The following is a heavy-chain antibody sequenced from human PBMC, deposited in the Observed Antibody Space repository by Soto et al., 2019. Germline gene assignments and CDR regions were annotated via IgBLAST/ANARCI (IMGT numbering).Heavy chain of an antibody. D-gene: IGHD1-7*01. CDR3: ARNNGLELRWFDP. J-gene: IGHJ5*02. CDR2: INPSGGST. Sequence: ASVKVSCKASGYTFTSYYMHWVRQAPGQGLEWMGIINPSGGSTSYAQKFQGRVTMTRDTSTSTVYMGLSSLRSGDTAVYYCARNNGLELRWFDPWGQGTLVTVSS. V-gene: IGHV1-46*01. CDR1: GYTFTSYY.